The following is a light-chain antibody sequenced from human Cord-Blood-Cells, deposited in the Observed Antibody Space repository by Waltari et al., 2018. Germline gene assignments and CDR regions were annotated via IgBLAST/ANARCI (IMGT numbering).Light chain of an antibody. CDR3: SSYAGSNNVV. Sequence: QSALTQPPSASGSPGQSVTISCTGTSSDGGGYNYVSWYPQHPGKAPKLMIYEVSKRPSGVPDRFSGSKSGNTASLTVSGLQAEDEADYYCSSYAGSNNVVFGGGTKLTVL. J-gene: IGLJ2*01. CDR1: SSDGGGYNY. CDR2: EVS. V-gene: IGLV2-8*01.